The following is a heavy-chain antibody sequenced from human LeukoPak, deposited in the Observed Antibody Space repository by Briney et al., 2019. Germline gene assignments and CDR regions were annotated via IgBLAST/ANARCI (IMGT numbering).Heavy chain of an antibody. J-gene: IGHJ4*02. CDR2: IYPGDSDT. Sequence: GESLKISCKGSGYRFTSYWIGWVRQVPGKGLEWMGIIYPGDSDTRYSPSFRGQVTISADKSITTAHLQWRSLKASDTAMYYCARGGIPAAGTGGADFDYWGQGTLVTVSS. CDR3: ARGGIPAAGTGGADFDY. CDR1: GYRFTSYW. V-gene: IGHV5-51*01. D-gene: IGHD6-13*01.